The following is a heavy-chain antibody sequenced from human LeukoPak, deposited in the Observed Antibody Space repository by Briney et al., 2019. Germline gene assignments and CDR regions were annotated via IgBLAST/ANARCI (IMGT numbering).Heavy chain of an antibody. CDR1: GGSISSYY. CDR3: ARHRVSTKFWSGYDDQYYFDY. D-gene: IGHD3-3*01. V-gene: IGHV4-4*07. CDR2: IYTSGST. J-gene: IGHJ4*02. Sequence: PSETLSLTCTVSGGSISSYYWSWIRQPAGKGLEWIGRIYTSGSTNYNPSLKSRVTMSVDTSKNQFSLELSSVTAADTAVYYCARHRVSTKFWSGYDDQYYFDYWGQGTLVTVSS.